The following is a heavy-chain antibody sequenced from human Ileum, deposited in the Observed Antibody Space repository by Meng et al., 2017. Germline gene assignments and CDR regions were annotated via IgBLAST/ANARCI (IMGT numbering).Heavy chain of an antibody. Sequence: QLQLQESGPGLVKPSETLSLTCTVSGDSISSGNWWSWVRQSPGKGLEWIGEMYHSGTTNYNPSLKSRVTISLDTSKNQLSLKLTSVTAADTAVYYCARHIGVPGTRGFDYWGQGTLVTVSS. CDR2: MYHSGTT. CDR3: ARHIGVPGTRGFDY. V-gene: IGHV4-4*02. J-gene: IGHJ4*02. CDR1: GDSISSGNW. D-gene: IGHD6-19*01.